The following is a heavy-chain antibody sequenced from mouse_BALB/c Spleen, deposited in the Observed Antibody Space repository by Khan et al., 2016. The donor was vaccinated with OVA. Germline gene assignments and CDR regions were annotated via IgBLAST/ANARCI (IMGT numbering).Heavy chain of an antibody. CDR1: GYSFTTYY. CDR3: TRQGYVAWFTY. CDR2: IDPFCGGT. Sequence: EVQLQESGPELMKPGTSVKISCKASGYSFTTYYIHWVIQSHGKSLEWIGYIDPFCGGTTYNQKFKGKATLTVDKSSSTAYIQLSNLTSEDSAVYYCTRQGYVAWFTYWGQGTLVTVSA. J-gene: IGHJ3*01. V-gene: IGHV1S135*01. D-gene: IGHD2-2*01.